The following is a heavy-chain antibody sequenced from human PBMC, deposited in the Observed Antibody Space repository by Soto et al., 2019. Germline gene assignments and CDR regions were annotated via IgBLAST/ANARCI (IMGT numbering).Heavy chain of an antibody. CDR2: VTAFLGTT. D-gene: IGHD6-19*01. CDR3: AAGGIAVPLVRSNYYYHYGMDV. J-gene: IGHJ6*02. CDR1: GFGRNT. V-gene: IGHV1-69*13. Sequence: SEKVSCKASGFGRNTLCWVRQAPGRGLEWVGAVTAFLGTTNYAQKFQGRVSITADESTTTAYLELTSLRSEDTAVYYCAAGGIAVPLVRSNYYYHYGMDVWGQGTTVTVSS.